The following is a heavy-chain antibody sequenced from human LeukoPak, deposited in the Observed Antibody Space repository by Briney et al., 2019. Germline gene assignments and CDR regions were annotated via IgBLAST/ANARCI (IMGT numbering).Heavy chain of an antibody. CDR2: IYYSGST. D-gene: IGHD2-2*01. V-gene: IGHV4-59*01. Sequence: PSETLSLTCTVSGGSISSYYWSWIRQPPGKGLEWIGYIYYSGSTNYNPSLKSRVTISVDTSKNLFSLKLSSVTAADTAVYYCARGPTSPASYFDYWGPGTLVTVSS. CDR1: GGSISSYY. CDR3: ARGPTSPASYFDY. J-gene: IGHJ4*02.